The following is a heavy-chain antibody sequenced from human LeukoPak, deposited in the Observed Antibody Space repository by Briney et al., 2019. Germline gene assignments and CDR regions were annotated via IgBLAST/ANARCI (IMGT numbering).Heavy chain of an antibody. D-gene: IGHD3-3*01. V-gene: IGHV1-46*01. CDR3: ARDRAVLPYYDFWSGYYDFDY. Sequence: ASVKVSCKASGYTFTIYYMHWVRQAPGQGLEWMGIINPSGGSTSYAQKSQGRVTMTRDMSTSTVYMELSRLRSDDTAVYYCARDRAVLPYYDFWSGYYDFDYWGQGTLVTVSS. J-gene: IGHJ4*02. CDR1: GYTFTIYY. CDR2: INPSGGST.